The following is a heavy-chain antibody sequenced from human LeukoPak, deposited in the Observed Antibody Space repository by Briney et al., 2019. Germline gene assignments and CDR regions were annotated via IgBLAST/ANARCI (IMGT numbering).Heavy chain of an antibody. J-gene: IGHJ4*02. D-gene: IGHD3-10*01. CDR3: ARGGSSYFDY. Sequence: PGGSLRLSCAASGFTFSSYSMNWVRQAPGKGLEWVAVIWYDGSNKYYADSVKGRFTISRDNSKNTLYLQMNSLRAEDTAVYYCARGGSSYFDYWGQGTLVTVSS. CDR1: GFTFSSYS. V-gene: IGHV3-33*08. CDR2: IWYDGSNK.